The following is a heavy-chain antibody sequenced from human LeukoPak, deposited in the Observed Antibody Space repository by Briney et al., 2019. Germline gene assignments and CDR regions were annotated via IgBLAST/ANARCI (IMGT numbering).Heavy chain of an antibody. CDR3: AAVDYYFDY. Sequence: GGSLRLSCAASGFTFSDWYMSWIRQAPGKGLEWVSYIDMSGRTIYYADSVKGRFTISRDNAKNSLYLQMNSLRDEDTAVYYCAAVDYYFDYWGQGTLVTASS. CDR1: GFTFSDWY. V-gene: IGHV3-11*04. CDR2: IDMSGRTI. J-gene: IGHJ4*02. D-gene: IGHD3/OR15-3a*01.